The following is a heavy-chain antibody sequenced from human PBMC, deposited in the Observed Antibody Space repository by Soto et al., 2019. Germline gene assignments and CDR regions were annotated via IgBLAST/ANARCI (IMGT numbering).Heavy chain of an antibody. Sequence: LKISCKGSGYSFTSYWIGWVRQMPGKGLEWMGIIYPGDSDTRYSPSFQGQVTISADKSISTAYLQWSSLKASDTAMYYCATSSRAASDAFDIWGQGTMVTVSS. CDR2: IYPGDSDT. CDR1: GYSFTSYW. J-gene: IGHJ3*02. D-gene: IGHD2-2*01. CDR3: ATSSRAASDAFDI. V-gene: IGHV5-51*01.